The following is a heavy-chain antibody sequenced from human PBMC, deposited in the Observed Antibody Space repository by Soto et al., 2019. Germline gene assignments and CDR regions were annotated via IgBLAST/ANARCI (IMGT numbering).Heavy chain of an antibody. J-gene: IGHJ6*03. Sequence: ASVKVSCKASGYTFTGYYMHWVRQAPGQGLEWMGWINPNSGGTNYAQKFQGWVTMTRDTSISTAYMELSRLRSDDTAVYYCAREKGLVVPANYYYYYYIDVRAKRTTVTGSS. D-gene: IGHD2-2*01. CDR2: INPNSGGT. CDR1: GYTFTGYY. CDR3: AREKGLVVPANYYYYYYIDV. V-gene: IGHV1-2*04.